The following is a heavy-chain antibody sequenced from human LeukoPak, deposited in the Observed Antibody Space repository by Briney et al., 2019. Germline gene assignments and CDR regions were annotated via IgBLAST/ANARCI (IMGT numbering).Heavy chain of an antibody. D-gene: IGHD2-2*01. J-gene: IGHJ4*02. Sequence: SGGSLRLSCAASGFTFSSYGMHWVRQAPGKGLEWVAVIWYDGSNKYYADSVKGRFTITRDNSKNTLYLQMNSLRAEDTAVYYCARGHQLEGRFDYWGQGTLVTVSS. CDR1: GFTFSSYG. V-gene: IGHV3-33*01. CDR3: ARGHQLEGRFDY. CDR2: IWYDGSNK.